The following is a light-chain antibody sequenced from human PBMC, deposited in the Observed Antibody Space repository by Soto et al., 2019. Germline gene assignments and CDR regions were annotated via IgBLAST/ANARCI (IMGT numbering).Light chain of an antibody. J-gene: IGKJ4*02. CDR1: QSVCTF. CDR2: DAS. CDR3: QQRGKWPSLM. V-gene: IGKV3-11*01. Sequence: EIVLTQSPATLSLSPGERATLSCRASQSVCTFLVWYQQKPGQAPRLLIHDASIRATGIPDRFRGSGSGTDFTLTNSSLEPEEFGVYYCQQRGKWPSLMFGGGTKVEIK.